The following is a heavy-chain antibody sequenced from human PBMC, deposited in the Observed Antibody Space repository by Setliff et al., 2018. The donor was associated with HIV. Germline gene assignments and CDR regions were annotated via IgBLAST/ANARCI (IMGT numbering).Heavy chain of an antibody. CDR1: GGSFSGYN. CDR3: ARVGAVAGTGGDAFDI. Sequence: SETLSLTCAVYGGSFSGYNWNWIRQPPGQGLEWIGEINHSGSIDHNPYLKSRVTISVDTSKNQFSLKLSSVTAADTSVYYCARVGAVAGTGGDAFDIWGQGTMVTVSS. CDR2: INHSGSI. V-gene: IGHV4-34*01. J-gene: IGHJ3*02. D-gene: IGHD6-19*01.